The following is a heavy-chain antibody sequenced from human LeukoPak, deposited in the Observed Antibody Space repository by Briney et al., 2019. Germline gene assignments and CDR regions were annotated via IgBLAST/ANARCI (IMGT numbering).Heavy chain of an antibody. J-gene: IGHJ4*02. CDR3: CYDSSGYYYNYFDY. CDR1: GGTFSSYA. V-gene: IGHV1-69*13. CDR2: IIPIFGTA. D-gene: IGHD3-22*01. Sequence: ASVKVSCKASGGTFSSYAISWVRQAPGQGLEWMGGIIPIFGTANYAQKFQGRVTITADESTSTAYMELSSLRSEDTAVYYCCYDSSGYYYNYFDYWGQGTLVTVSS.